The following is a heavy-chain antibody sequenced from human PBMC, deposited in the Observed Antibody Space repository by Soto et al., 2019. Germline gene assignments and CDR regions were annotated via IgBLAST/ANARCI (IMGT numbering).Heavy chain of an antibody. Sequence: EASVKVSCKASGYTFTGYYMHWVRQAPGQGLEWMGWINPNSGGTNYAQKFQGWVTMTRDTSISTAYMELSRLRSDDTAVYYCARTAAGEERIYYFDYWGQGSLVTVSS. CDR3: ARTAAGEERIYYFDY. D-gene: IGHD6-13*01. CDR1: GYTFTGYY. V-gene: IGHV1-2*04. J-gene: IGHJ4*02. CDR2: INPNSGGT.